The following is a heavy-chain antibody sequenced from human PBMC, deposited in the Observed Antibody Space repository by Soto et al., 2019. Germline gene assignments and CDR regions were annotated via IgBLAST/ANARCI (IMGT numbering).Heavy chain of an antibody. CDR3: AGLTYSNYIPYYYYMDV. CDR1: GGSISSSSYY. J-gene: IGHJ6*03. V-gene: IGHV4-39*01. D-gene: IGHD4-4*01. Sequence: SETLSLTCTVSGGSISSSSYYWGWIRQPPGKGLEWIGGIYYSGSTYYNPSLKSRVTISVDTSKNQFSLKLSSVTAADTAVYYCAGLTYSNYIPYYYYMDVWGKGTTVTVSS. CDR2: IYYSGST.